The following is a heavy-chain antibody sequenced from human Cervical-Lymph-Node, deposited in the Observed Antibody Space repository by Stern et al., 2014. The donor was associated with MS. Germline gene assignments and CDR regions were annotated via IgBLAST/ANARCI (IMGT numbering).Heavy chain of an antibody. CDR1: GGSISSYY. J-gene: IGHJ4*02. Sequence: QLQLQESGPGLVKPSETLSLTCTVSGGSISSYYWSWIRQPPGKGLEWIGYIYYSGSTNYNPSLKSRVTISVDTSKNQFSLKLSSVTAADTAVYYCARERDGYNPLFDYWGQGTLVTVSS. CDR2: IYYSGST. CDR3: ARERDGYNPLFDY. D-gene: IGHD5-24*01. V-gene: IGHV4-59*01.